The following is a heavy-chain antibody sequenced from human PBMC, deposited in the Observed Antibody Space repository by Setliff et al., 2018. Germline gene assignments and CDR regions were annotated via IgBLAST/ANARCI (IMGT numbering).Heavy chain of an antibody. D-gene: IGHD3-22*01. CDR2: IYTSGST. CDR1: GGSISSGSYY. J-gene: IGHJ1*01. CDR3: ARQDRFYDSSVFVEYFEH. V-gene: IGHV4-61*09. Sequence: SETLSLTCTVSGGSISSGSYYWSWIRQPAGKGLEWIGHIYTSGSTNYNPSLKSRVTMSVDTSKNQISLKLSSLTAADTAVYYCARQDRFYDSSVFVEYFEHWGQGTLVTVSS.